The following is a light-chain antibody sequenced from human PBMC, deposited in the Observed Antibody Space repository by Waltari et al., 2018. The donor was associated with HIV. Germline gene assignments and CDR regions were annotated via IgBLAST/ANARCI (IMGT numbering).Light chain of an antibody. V-gene: IGLV3-21*04. CDR2: DDS. CDR1: DIGTKS. CDR3: QVWDSRSDHWV. J-gene: IGLJ3*02. Sequence: SYVLTQPPSVSVAPGKTATFTCGGADIGTKSVHWCRQKPGQAPVVVIFDDSDRPSGIPERISGSNAWNTATLTISRVEAGDEADYYCQVWDSRSDHWVFGGGTKLTVL.